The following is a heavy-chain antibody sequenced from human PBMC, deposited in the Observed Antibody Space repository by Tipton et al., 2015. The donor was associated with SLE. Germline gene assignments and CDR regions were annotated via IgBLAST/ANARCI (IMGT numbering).Heavy chain of an antibody. V-gene: IGHV4-31*03. J-gene: IGHJ6*02. CDR3: ARDSGHNSGYDYYYYGMDV. D-gene: IGHD5-18*01. Sequence: TLSLTCTVSGVSISSGGHYWSWLRQLPGKGLEWIGYLYYSGSTDYNPSLKSRVTISLDKSMNQFSLRLSSVTAADTAVYYCARDSGHNSGYDYYYYGMDVWGQGTTVTVSS. CDR1: GVSISSGGHY. CDR2: LYYSGST.